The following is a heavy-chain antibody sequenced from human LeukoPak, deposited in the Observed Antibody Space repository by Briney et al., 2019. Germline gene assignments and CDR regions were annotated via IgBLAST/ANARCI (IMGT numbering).Heavy chain of an antibody. CDR3: ARVIYDYDRPDAFDI. V-gene: IGHV4-59*13. J-gene: IGHJ3*02. CDR1: GGSISSYY. CDR2: IYYSGST. Sequence: PSETLSLTCTVSGGSISSYYWSWIRQPPGKGLGGMGYIYYSGSTNYNPSLKSRVTISVDTSKNQFSLKLSSVTAADTAVYYCARVIYDYDRPDAFDIWGQGTMVTVSS. D-gene: IGHD3-16*01.